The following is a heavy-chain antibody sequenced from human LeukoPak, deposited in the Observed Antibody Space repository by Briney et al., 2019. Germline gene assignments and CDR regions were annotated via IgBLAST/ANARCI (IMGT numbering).Heavy chain of an antibody. CDR2: ISRSGEST. Sequence: GGSLRLSCAASGFTVSSYEMNWIRQAPGKGLEWVSSISRSGESTFYADSVRGRFTISRDNSKNTVSLQMESLRAEDTALYYCAKDYAVGSIDYWGQGTLVTVSS. V-gene: IGHV3-23*01. CDR3: AKDYAVGSIDY. CDR1: GFTVSSYE. D-gene: IGHD3-16*01. J-gene: IGHJ4*02.